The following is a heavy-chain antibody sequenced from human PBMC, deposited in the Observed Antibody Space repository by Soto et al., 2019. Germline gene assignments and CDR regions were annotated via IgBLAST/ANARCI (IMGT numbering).Heavy chain of an antibody. CDR3: ENEKATRGYSFLVDY. J-gene: IGHJ4*02. V-gene: IGHV3-30*18. CDR2: ISYDGTNK. D-gene: IGHD5-18*01. CDR1: GVTFSSYG. Sequence: GWSLGLCCAAWGVTFSSYGMHWVRQAAGKWLEWVAVISYDGTNKYYAYCVKGRFTISRDYSKNTLYMQMNRLRPEDKAVYYCENEKATRGYSFLVDYWAQGTLVPVSS.